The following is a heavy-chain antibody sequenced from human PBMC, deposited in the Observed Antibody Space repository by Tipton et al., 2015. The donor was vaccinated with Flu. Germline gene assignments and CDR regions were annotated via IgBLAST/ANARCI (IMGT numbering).Heavy chain of an antibody. V-gene: IGHV4-4*07. CDR2: MYTTGTT. Sequence: TLSLTCNVSGGSLGSFYWSWIRQPAGKGLEWIGRMYTTGTTKYNPSLKSRVTMSIDTSKEQFSLKLTSVTAADTAVYFCARGSGSGTYMIFDFWGQGTQVTVSS. CDR3: ARGSGSGTYMIFDF. D-gene: IGHD3-10*01. J-gene: IGHJ4*02. CDR1: GGSLGSFY.